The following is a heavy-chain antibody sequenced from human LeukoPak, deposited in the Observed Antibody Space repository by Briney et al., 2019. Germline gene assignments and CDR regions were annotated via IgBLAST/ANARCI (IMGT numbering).Heavy chain of an antibody. V-gene: IGHV3-53*01. CDR3: ARELFGGVIVIPDYHAFDI. CDR1: GFTVSSNY. J-gene: IGHJ3*02. Sequence: GGSLRLSCAASGFTVSSNYMSWVRQAPGKGLEWVSVIYSGGSTYYADSVKGRFTISRDNSKNTLYLQMNSLRAEDTAVYYCARELFGGVIVIPDYHAFDIWGQGTMVTVSS. CDR2: IYSGGST. D-gene: IGHD3-16*02.